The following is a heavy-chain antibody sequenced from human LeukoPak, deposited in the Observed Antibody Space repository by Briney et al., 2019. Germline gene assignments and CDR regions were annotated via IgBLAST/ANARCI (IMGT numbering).Heavy chain of an antibody. CDR3: ARAQTTAATPYYFDC. V-gene: IGHV4-34*01. CDR1: GGSFSGYY. CDR2: INHSGST. Sequence: PSETLSLTCTVYGGSFSGYYWSWIRQPPGKGLEWIGEINHSGSTNYNPSLKSRVTISVDTSKNQFSLRLSSLTAADAAVYYCARAQTTAATPYYFDCWGQGTLVTVSS. J-gene: IGHJ4*02. D-gene: IGHD6-13*01.